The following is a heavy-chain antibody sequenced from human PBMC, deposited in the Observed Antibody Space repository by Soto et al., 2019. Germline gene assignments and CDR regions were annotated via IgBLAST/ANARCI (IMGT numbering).Heavy chain of an antibody. J-gene: IGHJ4*02. CDR3: ARGPSYYYDSSGKFFPFDY. V-gene: IGHV4-4*02. CDR1: GGSISSSNW. CDR2: IYYSGST. D-gene: IGHD3-22*01. Sequence: SETLSLTCAVSGGSISSSNWWSWVRQPPGKGLEWIGYIYYSGSTNYNPSLKSRVTISVDTSKNQFSLKLSSVTAADTAVYYCARGPSYYYDSSGKFFPFDYWGQGTLVTVSS.